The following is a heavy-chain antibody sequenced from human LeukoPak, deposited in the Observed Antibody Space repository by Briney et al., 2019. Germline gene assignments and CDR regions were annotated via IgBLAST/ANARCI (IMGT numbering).Heavy chain of an antibody. Sequence: SETLSLTCAVYGGSFSGYYWSWIRQPAGKGLEWIGRIYTSGSTNYNPSLKSRVTMSVDTSKNQFSLKLSSVTAADTAVYYCARDSTIFGVVPYFDYWGQGTLVTVSS. D-gene: IGHD3-3*01. V-gene: IGHV4-4*07. CDR2: IYTSGST. CDR3: ARDSTIFGVVPYFDY. CDR1: GGSFSGYY. J-gene: IGHJ4*02.